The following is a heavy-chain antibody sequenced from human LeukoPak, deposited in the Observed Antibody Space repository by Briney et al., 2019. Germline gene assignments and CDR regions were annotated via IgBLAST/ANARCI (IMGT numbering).Heavy chain of an antibody. CDR3: AKGVLYMDV. D-gene: IGHD1-1*01. J-gene: IGHJ6*03. V-gene: IGHV3-33*06. CDR2: IWRDGNNR. Sequence: GGSLRLSCAASGFTLSPYGVHWVRQAPGKGLEWVAVIWRDGNNRFYADSVKGRFTISRDDSENTVYLQMNNQRAEDTALYFCAKGVLYMDVWGKGTTVTVSS. CDR1: GFTLSPYG.